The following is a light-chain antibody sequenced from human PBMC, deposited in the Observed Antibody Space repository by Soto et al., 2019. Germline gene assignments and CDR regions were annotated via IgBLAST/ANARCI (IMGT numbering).Light chain of an antibody. CDR1: QTISSW. CDR3: QESSSDSYT. V-gene: IGKV1-5*03. J-gene: IGKJ2*01. Sequence: DIQMTQSPSTLSGSVGDRVTITCRASQTISSWLAWYQQKPGKAPKLLIYKASTLKSGVPSRFSGSGSGTEFTLTINYLQPDDFATYYCQESSSDSYTFGQGTKVDIK. CDR2: KAS.